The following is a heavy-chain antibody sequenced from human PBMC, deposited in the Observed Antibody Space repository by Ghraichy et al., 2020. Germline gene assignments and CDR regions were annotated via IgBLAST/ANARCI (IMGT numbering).Heavy chain of an antibody. D-gene: IGHD3-22*01. CDR3: ARRAHELTMIVVVIMYWYFDL. V-gene: IGHV4-34*01. CDR2: INHSGST. J-gene: IGHJ2*01. Sequence: SQTLSLTCAVYGGSFSGYYWSWIRQPPGKGLEWIGEINHSGSTNYNPSLKSRVTISVDTSKNQFSLKLSSVTAADTAVYYCARRAHELTMIVVVIMYWYFDLWGRGTLVTVSS. CDR1: GGSFSGYY.